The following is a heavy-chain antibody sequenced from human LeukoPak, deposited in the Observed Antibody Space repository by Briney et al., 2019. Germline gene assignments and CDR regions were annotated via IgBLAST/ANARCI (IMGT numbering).Heavy chain of an antibody. V-gene: IGHV4-59*01. CDR1: GGSISSYY. CDR3: AREWEMATSAFDY. D-gene: IGHD5-24*01. J-gene: IGHJ4*02. CDR2: IYYSGST. Sequence: KTSETLSLTCTVSGGSISSYYWSWIRQTPGKGLEWIGYIYYSGSTNYNPSLKSRVTISVDTSKNQFSLKLSSVTAADTAVYYCAREWEMATSAFDYWGQGTLVTVSS.